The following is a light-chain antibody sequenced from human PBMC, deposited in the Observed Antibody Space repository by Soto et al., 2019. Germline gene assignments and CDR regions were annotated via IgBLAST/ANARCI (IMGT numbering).Light chain of an antibody. CDR2: ATS. CDR1: QSISRSD. V-gene: IGKV3D-20*02. J-gene: IGKJ4*01. Sequence: GESATLSCRASQSISRSDLAWYQHRPGQSPRLLIYATSSRATGIPDRFTGGGAGTGFTLTISRLEPEDSAVYYCQEYNYWHPITFGGGTKVDIK. CDR3: QEYNYWHPIT.